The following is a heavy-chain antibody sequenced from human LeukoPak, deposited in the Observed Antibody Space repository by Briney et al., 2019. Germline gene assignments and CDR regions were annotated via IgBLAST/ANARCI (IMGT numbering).Heavy chain of an antibody. CDR3: ARDLGVGGTMTLDY. CDR1: GFSFRTYS. V-gene: IGHV3-21*06. CDR2: ISSSSSHI. J-gene: IGHJ4*02. Sequence: GGSLRLSCAASGFSFRTYSMNWVRQAPGKGLEWVSGISSSSSHIYYSDSVKGRFTISRDNAKNSLYLQLNSLRAEDTAVFYCARDLGVGGTMTLDYWGQGILVTVSS. D-gene: IGHD1-26*01.